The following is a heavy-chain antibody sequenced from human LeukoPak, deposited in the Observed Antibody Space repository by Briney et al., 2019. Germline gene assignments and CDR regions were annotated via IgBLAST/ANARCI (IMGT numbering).Heavy chain of an antibody. D-gene: IGHD3-22*01. V-gene: IGHV3-48*04. J-gene: IGHJ3*02. CDR3: ASAVYYDSSGTDAFDI. CDR1: GFTFSSYS. Sequence: PGGSLRLSCAASGFTFSSYSMNWVRQAPGKGLEWVSYISSSGSTIYYADSVKGRFTISRDNAKNSLYLQMNSLRAEDTAVYYCASAVYYDSSGTDAFDIWGQGTMVTVSS. CDR2: ISSSGSTI.